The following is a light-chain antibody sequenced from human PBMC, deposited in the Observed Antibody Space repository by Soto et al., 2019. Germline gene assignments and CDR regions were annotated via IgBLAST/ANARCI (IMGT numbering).Light chain of an antibody. CDR3: QTWGTGPHVV. CDR2: LNSDGSH. Sequence: QLVLTQSPSASASLGASVKLTCTLSSGHSSYAIAWHQQQPEKGPRYLMKLNSDGSHSKGDGIPDRFSGSSSGAERYLTISSLQSEDEADYYCQTWGTGPHVVFGGGIKLTVL. J-gene: IGLJ2*01. V-gene: IGLV4-69*01. CDR1: SGHSSYA.